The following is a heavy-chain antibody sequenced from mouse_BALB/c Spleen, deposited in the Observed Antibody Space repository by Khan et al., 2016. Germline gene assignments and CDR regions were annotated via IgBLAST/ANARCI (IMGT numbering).Heavy chain of an antibody. CDR1: GYTFTVFA. CDR2: ISTYYGDT. V-gene: IGHV1S137*01. Sequence: QVRLQQPGAELVRPGVSVKLSCKGSGYTFTVFAIHWVTQRHANSLEWFGDISTYYGDTSYNQKFKGKATMTVDKSSSTAYMELASLTSEDSAIYDCAREGRNCDGPMDYWGQGTSVTVSS. J-gene: IGHJ4*01. CDR3: AREGRNCDGPMDY. D-gene: IGHD4-1*01.